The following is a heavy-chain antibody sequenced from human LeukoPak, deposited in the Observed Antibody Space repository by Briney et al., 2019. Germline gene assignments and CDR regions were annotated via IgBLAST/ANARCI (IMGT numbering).Heavy chain of an antibody. V-gene: IGHV3-23*01. CDR1: GFTFRRYG. CDR2: ISGSGGST. J-gene: IGHJ4*02. CDR3: AKRESHTATLFDY. D-gene: IGHD5-18*01. Sequence: GGSLRLSCAASGFTFRRYGMSWVRQAPGKGLEWVSSISGSGGSTYYVDSVKGRFTISRDNSKNTLYLQMNSLRAEDTAVYYCAKRESHTATLFDYWGQGTLVTVSS.